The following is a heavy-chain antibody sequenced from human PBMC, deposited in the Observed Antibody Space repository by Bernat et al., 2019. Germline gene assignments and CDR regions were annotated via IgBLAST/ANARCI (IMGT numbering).Heavy chain of an antibody. J-gene: IGHJ2*01. Sequence: QVQLQQWGAGLLKPSETLSLTCAVYGGSFSGYYWSWIRQPPGKGLEWIGEINHSGSTNYNPSLKSRVTISVDTSKNQFSLKLSSVTAADTAVYYCARVPMYDSSGYYYSRYFDLWGRGTLVTVSS. CDR3: ARVPMYDSSGYYYSRYFDL. D-gene: IGHD3-22*01. CDR2: INHSGST. CDR1: GGSFSGYY. V-gene: IGHV4-34*01.